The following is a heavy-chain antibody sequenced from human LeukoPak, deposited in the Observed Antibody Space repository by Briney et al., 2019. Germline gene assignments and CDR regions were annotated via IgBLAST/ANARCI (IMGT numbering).Heavy chain of an antibody. Sequence: PGRSLRLSCAASGFTFRSYGMHWVRQAPGKGLEWVAVISYDGSNKYYAESVKGRFTISRDNSKNTLYLQMNSLRDEDTAVYYCAEDHTYDILTGYYYFDYWGQGTLVTVSS. V-gene: IGHV3-30*18. J-gene: IGHJ4*02. CDR2: ISYDGSNK. CDR1: GFTFRSYG. CDR3: AEDHTYDILTGYYYFDY. D-gene: IGHD3-9*01.